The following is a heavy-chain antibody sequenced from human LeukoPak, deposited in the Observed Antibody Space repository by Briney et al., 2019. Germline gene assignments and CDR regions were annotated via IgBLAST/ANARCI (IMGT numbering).Heavy chain of an antibody. J-gene: IGHJ4*02. Sequence: GGSLRLSCAASGFTFRNYWMHWVRQAPGKGLVWVSRINSDGSSRNYADSVKGRYTISRDNAKNTLYLQMNSLRAEDTAVYYCASASSHRIAAGGDYWGQGTLVTVSS. CDR1: GFTFRNYW. V-gene: IGHV3-74*01. D-gene: IGHD6-13*01. CDR3: ASASSHRIAAGGDY. CDR2: INSDGSSR.